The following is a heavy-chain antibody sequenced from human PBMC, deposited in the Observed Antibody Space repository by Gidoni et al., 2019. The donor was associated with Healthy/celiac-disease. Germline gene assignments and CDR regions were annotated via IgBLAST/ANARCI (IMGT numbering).Heavy chain of an antibody. V-gene: IGHV5-51*03. CDR1: GYSFTSYW. J-gene: IGHJ6*02. CDR3: ARLNFGSTVTSYYYYYGMDV. CDR2: IYPGDSDT. Sequence: EVQLVQSGAEVKKPGESLKISCKGSGYSFTSYWIGWVRQMPGKGLEWMGIIYPGDSDTRYSPSFQGQVTISADKSISTAYLQWSSLKASDTAMYYCARLNFGSTVTSYYYYYGMDVWGQGTTVTVSS. D-gene: IGHD4-17*01.